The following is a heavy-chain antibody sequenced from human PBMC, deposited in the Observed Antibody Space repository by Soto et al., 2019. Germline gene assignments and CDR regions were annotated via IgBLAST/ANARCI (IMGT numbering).Heavy chain of an antibody. CDR1: GFTFSSYW. CDR3: ARDPNYSSGLFDC. J-gene: IGHJ4*02. CDR2: IKSDGSSI. Sequence: EVQLVESGGGLVQPGGSLRLSCAASGFTFSSYWMHWVRQAPGEGLVWVSRIKSDGSSITYADSVKGRFSISRDNAENALYLQMNSLRAEETAVYYCARDPNYSSGLFDCWGQGTLVTVSS. V-gene: IGHV3-74*01. D-gene: IGHD3-22*01.